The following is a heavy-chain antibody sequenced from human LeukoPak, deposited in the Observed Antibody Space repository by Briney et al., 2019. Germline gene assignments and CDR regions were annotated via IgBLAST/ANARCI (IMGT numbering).Heavy chain of an antibody. CDR3: AAPRGGYQDDAFNI. CDR2: MSSSGSTI. J-gene: IGHJ3*02. Sequence: GGSLRLSCAASGFTFSDYYMTWIRQAPGKGLEWVSYMSSSGSTIYYADSVKGRFTVSRDNAKNSLYLQMNSLRAEDTAVYYCAAPRGGYQDDAFNIWGQGTMVTVSS. D-gene: IGHD3-10*01. V-gene: IGHV3-11*01. CDR1: GFTFSDYY.